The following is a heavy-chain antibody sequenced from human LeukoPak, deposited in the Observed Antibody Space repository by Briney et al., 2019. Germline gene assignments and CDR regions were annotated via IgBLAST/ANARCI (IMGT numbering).Heavy chain of an antibody. J-gene: IGHJ4*02. CDR2: VKQDGGEK. Sequence: PGGSLRLSCAASGFTFSDYWMSWVRQAPGKGLEWVANVKQDGGEKHYIDSVKGRFTISRDNAENTLYLQMNSLRAEDTAVYYCARGGSYTPPKYWGQGTLVTVSS. V-gene: IGHV3-7*01. D-gene: IGHD1-26*01. CDR3: ARGGSYTPPKY. CDR1: GFTFSDYW.